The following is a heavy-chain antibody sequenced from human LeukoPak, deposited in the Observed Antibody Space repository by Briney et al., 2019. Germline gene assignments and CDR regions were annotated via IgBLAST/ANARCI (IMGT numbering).Heavy chain of an antibody. V-gene: IGHV4-59*08. Sequence: SETLSLTCTVSGGSISSYYWSWIRQPPGKGLEWIGYIYYSGTTNYNPSLQSRVTISVDTSTDQFSLKLSSVTAADTAVYYCARTAAGFTFDYWGQGTLVTVSS. J-gene: IGHJ4*02. CDR3: ARTAAGFTFDY. CDR2: IYYSGTT. CDR1: GGSISSYY. D-gene: IGHD3-3*01.